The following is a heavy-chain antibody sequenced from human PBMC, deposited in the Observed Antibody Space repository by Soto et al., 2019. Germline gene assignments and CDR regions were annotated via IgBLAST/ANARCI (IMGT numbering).Heavy chain of an antibody. D-gene: IGHD3-10*01. Sequence: PSETLSLTCTVSGGSISSAAYYWSWIRQHPGKGLEWIGYVYYSGSTRYNPSLKSRVIISVDTSKNQFSLNLSSITAADTAVYYCVSYDRQSGRYSLDYWGQGTQVTVSS. CDR1: GGSISSAAYY. CDR2: VYYSGST. V-gene: IGHV4-61*08. J-gene: IGHJ4*02. CDR3: VSYDRQSGRYSLDY.